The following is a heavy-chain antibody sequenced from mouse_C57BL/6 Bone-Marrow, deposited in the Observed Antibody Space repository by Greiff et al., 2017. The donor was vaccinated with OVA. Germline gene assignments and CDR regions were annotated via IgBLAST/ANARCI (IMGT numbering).Heavy chain of an antibody. D-gene: IGHD1-1*01. CDR1: GYTFTSYW. CDR2: IDPSDSET. V-gene: IGHV1-52*01. J-gene: IGHJ4*01. CDR3: AGYGSSPYYAMDY. Sequence: VQLQQSGAELVRPGSSVKLSCKASGYTFTSYWMHWVKQRPIQGLEWIGNIDPSDSETHYNQKFKDKATLTVDKSSSTAYMQLSSLTSEDSAVYYCAGYGSSPYYAMDYWGQGTSVTVSS.